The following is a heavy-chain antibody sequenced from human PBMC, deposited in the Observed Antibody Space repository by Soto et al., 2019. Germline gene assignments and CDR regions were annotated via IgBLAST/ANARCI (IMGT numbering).Heavy chain of an antibody. CDR3: ASRTYYDFGGGYNSALLYYGMDV. J-gene: IGHJ6*02. CDR1: GGTFSSYA. CDR2: IIPIFGTA. Sequence: SVKVSCKASGGTFSSYAISWVRQAPGQGLEWMGGIIPIFGTANYAQKFQGRVTITADESTSTAYMELSSLRSEDRAVYYCASRTYYDFGGGYNSALLYYGMDVWAKGPRSPS. V-gene: IGHV1-69*13. D-gene: IGHD3-3*01.